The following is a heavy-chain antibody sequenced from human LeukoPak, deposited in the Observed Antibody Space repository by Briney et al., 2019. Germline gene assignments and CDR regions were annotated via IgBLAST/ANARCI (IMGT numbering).Heavy chain of an antibody. J-gene: IGHJ5*02. V-gene: IGHV3-23*01. D-gene: IGHD1-20*01. Sequence: PGGSLRLSCAASGFTFSSYAMSWVRQAPGKGLEWVSAISGSGGSTYYADSVKGRFTISRDNSKNTLYLQMNSLRAEDTAVYYCANLITGTNRNWFDPWGQGTLVTVSS. CDR2: ISGSGGST. CDR3: ANLITGTNRNWFDP. CDR1: GFTFSSYA.